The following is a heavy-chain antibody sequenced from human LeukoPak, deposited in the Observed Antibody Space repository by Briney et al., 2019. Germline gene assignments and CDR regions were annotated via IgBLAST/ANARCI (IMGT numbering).Heavy chain of an antibody. Sequence: PSETLSLTCTVSSGSISSYYWSWIRQPPGKGLEWIGYIYYIWSTNYNPALKSRVTISVDTSKNPFSLKLSSVTAADTAVYYCARGWFGELLYLEDWGQGTLVTVSS. CDR3: ARGWFGELLYLED. CDR2: IYYIWST. V-gene: IGHV4-59*01. D-gene: IGHD3-10*01. J-gene: IGHJ4*02. CDR1: SGSISSYY.